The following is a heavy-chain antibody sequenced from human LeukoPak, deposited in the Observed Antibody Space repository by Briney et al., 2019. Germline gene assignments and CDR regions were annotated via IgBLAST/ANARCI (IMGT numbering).Heavy chain of an antibody. CDR1: GGSISSYY. Sequence: PSETLSLTCTVSGGSISSYYWSWIRQPPGKGLEWIGYIYYSGSTNYNPSLKSRVTISVDTSKNQFSLKQSSVTAADTAVYYCARDREQYSSSWFDYWGQGTLVTVSS. CDR2: IYYSGST. J-gene: IGHJ4*02. D-gene: IGHD6-13*01. CDR3: ARDREQYSSSWFDY. V-gene: IGHV4-59*01.